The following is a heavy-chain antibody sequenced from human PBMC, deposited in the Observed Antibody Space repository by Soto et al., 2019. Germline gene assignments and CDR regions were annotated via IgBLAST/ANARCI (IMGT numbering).Heavy chain of an antibody. CDR2: ISGSGGST. CDR1: GFTFGSYA. V-gene: IGHV3-23*01. Sequence: WGSLRLSCAASGFTFGSYAMSWVRQAPGKGLEWVSAISGSGGSTCYADSVKGRFTISRDNSKNTLYLQMNSLRAEDTAVYYCARVTTVAGNNWFDPWGQGTLVTVSS. J-gene: IGHJ5*02. D-gene: IGHD6-19*01. CDR3: ARVTTVAGNNWFDP.